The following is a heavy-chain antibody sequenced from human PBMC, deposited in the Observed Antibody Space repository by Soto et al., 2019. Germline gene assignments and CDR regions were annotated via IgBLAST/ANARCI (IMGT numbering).Heavy chain of an antibody. D-gene: IGHD2-15*01. J-gene: IGHJ6*03. CDR1: GGSINSYF. CDR3: ARVGFGIVGYYYYYMDV. Sequence: SETLSLTCTVSGGSINSYFWSWIRQPPGKPLEWIGYIYASGSTNYNPSLKGRVTIAADMSKNQFYLTLTSVTSADTAIYYCARVGFGIVGYYYYYMDVWGKGTTVTVSS. CDR2: IYASGST. V-gene: IGHV4-59*01.